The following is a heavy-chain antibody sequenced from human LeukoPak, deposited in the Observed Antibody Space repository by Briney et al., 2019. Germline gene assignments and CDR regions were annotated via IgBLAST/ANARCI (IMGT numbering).Heavy chain of an antibody. D-gene: IGHD3-10*01. V-gene: IGHV3-48*03. Sequence: GGSLRLSCAASGFTFSSYEMNWVRQAPGKGLEWVSYISSSGSTIYYADSVKGRFTISRDNAKNSLYLQMNSLRAEDTAVYYCARKYYYGSGRSWGQGTLVTVSS. CDR1: GFTFSSYE. CDR2: ISSSGSTI. J-gene: IGHJ5*02. CDR3: ARKYYYGSGRS.